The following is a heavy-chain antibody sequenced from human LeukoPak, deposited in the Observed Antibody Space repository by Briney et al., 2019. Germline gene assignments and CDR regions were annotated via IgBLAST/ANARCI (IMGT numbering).Heavy chain of an antibody. CDR3: ARGIVGATRNDAFDI. D-gene: IGHD1-26*01. J-gene: IGHJ3*02. Sequence: PSGTLSLTCTVSGGSICSYYWSWIRQPAGKGLEWIGRIYTSGSTNYNPSLKSRVTMSVDTSKNQFSLKLSSVTAADTAVYYCARGIVGATRNDAFDIWGQGTMVTVSS. CDR1: GGSICSYY. V-gene: IGHV4-4*07. CDR2: IYTSGST.